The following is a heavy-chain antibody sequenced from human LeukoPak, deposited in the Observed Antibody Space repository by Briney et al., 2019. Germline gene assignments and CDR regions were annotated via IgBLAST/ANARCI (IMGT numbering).Heavy chain of an antibody. CDR3: ADFQIHTYYFDY. Sequence: SETLSLTCTVSGGSISSGDYYWSWVRQPPGKGLEWIGYIYYSGSTYYNPSLKSRVTISVDASKNQFSLKLSSVTAADTAVYYCADFQIHTYYFDYWGQGTLVTVSS. J-gene: IGHJ4*02. CDR1: GGSISSGDYY. D-gene: IGHD2/OR15-2a*01. V-gene: IGHV4-30-4*08. CDR2: IYYSGST.